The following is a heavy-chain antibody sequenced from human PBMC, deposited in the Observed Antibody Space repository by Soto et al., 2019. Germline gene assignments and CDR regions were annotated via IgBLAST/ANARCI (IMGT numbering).Heavy chain of an antibody. CDR3: ARTAAAGTELNWFDP. CDR2: IYHSGST. Sequence: SETLSLTCAVSSGSISSSNWWSWVRQTPGKGLEWTGEIYHSGSTNYNPSLKSRVTISVDKSKNQCSMKLSSVTAADTAVYYWARTAAAGTELNWFDPWGQGTLVTVSS. D-gene: IGHD6-13*01. V-gene: IGHV4-4*02. J-gene: IGHJ5*02. CDR1: SGSISSSNW.